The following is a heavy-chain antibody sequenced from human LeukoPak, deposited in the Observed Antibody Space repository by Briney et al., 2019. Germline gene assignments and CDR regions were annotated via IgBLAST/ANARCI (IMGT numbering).Heavy chain of an antibody. V-gene: IGHV3-74*01. J-gene: IGHJ4*02. CDR2: INTDGSST. CDR3: ARGVGAIHY. Sequence: AESLTLSCAASGSTFSSYWMNWVRQGPGKGLVWVSCINTDGSSTNYADSVKGRFTISRDNGKNTLYMQMNSLRAEDTAVYYCARGVGAIHYWGQGTLVTVSS. D-gene: IGHD1-26*01. CDR1: GSTFSSYW.